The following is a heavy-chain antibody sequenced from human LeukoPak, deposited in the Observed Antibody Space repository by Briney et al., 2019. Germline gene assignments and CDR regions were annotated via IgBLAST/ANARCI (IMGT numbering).Heavy chain of an antibody. V-gene: IGHV3-53*01. CDR1: GFTVSSNY. CDR2: IYSGGSA. J-gene: IGHJ4*02. Sequence: GGSLRLSCAASGFTVSSNYMSWVRQAPGKGPEWVSVIYSGGSAYYADSVKGRFTISRDNSKNTLYLQMNSLRAEDTAVYYCARAPSGSSRGFDYWGQGTLVTVSS. D-gene: IGHD1-26*01. CDR3: ARAPSGSSRGFDY.